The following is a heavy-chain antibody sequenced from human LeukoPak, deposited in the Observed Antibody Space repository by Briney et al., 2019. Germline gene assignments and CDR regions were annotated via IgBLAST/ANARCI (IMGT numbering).Heavy chain of an antibody. D-gene: IGHD6-19*01. V-gene: IGHV3-7*01. J-gene: IGHJ4*02. CDR2: IKQDGSEK. CDR1: GFTSSTYW. Sequence: GGSLRLSCAASGFTSSTYWMTWVRQAPGKGLEWVANIKQDGSEKYYVDSVKGRLTISRDNAKNSLYLQMNSLRADDTAVYYCARLDASGLDYWGQGTLVTVSS. CDR3: ARLDASGLDY.